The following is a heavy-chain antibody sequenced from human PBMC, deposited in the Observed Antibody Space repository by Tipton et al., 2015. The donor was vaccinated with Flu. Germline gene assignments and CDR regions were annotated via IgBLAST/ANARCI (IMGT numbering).Heavy chain of an antibody. Sequence: QSGAEVKKPGASVKVSCKASGYTFTSYGISWVRQAPGQGLEWMGWISAYNGNTNDAQKLQDRVTMTTDTSTSTAYMELRSLRSDDAALYSCASGDCSSASCLDAFDIWGQGTMLDVSS. J-gene: IGHJ3*02. CDR2: ISAYNGNT. CDR3: ASGDCSSASCLDAFDI. D-gene: IGHD2-2*01. CDR1: GYTFTSYG. V-gene: IGHV1-18*04.